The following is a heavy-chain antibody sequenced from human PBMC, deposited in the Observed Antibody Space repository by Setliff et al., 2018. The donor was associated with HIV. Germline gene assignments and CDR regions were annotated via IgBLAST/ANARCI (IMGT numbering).Heavy chain of an antibody. CDR2: ISAYNGNT. CDR3: ARGRPSLEWLLYDHDAFDI. D-gene: IGHD3-3*01. Sequence: ASVKVSCKASGYTFISYGISWVRQAPGQGLEWMGWISAYNGNTNYAQKFQGWVTMTRDTSISTAYMELSRLRSDDTAVYYCARGRPSLEWLLYDHDAFDIWGQGTMVTVSS. CDR1: GYTFISYG. V-gene: IGHV1-18*01. J-gene: IGHJ3*02.